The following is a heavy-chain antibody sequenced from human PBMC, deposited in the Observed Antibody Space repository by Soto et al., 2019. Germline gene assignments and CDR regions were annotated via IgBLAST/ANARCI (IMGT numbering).Heavy chain of an antibody. V-gene: IGHV1-69*13. D-gene: IGHD3-22*01. CDR2: IIPIFGTA. CDR1: GGTFSSYA. J-gene: IGHJ4*02. CDR3: ARGLYGEAYYYDSSGYYYDYFDY. Sequence: SVTVSCKASGGTFSSYAISWVRQAPGQGLEWMGGIIPIFGTANYAQKFQGRVTITADESTSTAYMELSSLRSEDTAVYYCARGLYGEAYYYDSSGYYYDYFDYWGQGTLVTVSS.